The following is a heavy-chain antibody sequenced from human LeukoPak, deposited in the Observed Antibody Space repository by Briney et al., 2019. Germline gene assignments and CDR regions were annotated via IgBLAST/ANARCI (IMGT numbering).Heavy chain of an antibody. CDR2: ISSSSSYI. CDR1: GFTFSSYS. J-gene: IGHJ4*02. Sequence: GGSLRLSCAASGFTFSSYSMNWVRQAPGKGLEWVSSISSSSSYIYYADSVKGRFTISRDNAKNPLYLQMNSLRAEDTAVYYCARVERWLQLGIDDWGQGTLVTVSS. CDR3: ARVERWLQLGIDD. V-gene: IGHV3-21*01. D-gene: IGHD5-24*01.